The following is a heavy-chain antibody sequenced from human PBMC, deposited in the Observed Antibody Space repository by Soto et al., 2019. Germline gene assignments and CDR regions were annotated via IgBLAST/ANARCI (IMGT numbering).Heavy chain of an antibody. D-gene: IGHD3-22*01. CDR1: GFTFSSYG. J-gene: IGHJ4*02. CDR3: ARDAPDSSGYPMYYFDY. CDR2: IWYDGSNK. V-gene: IGHV3-33*01. Sequence: GGSLRLSCAASGFTFSSYGMHWVRQAPGKGLEWVAVIWYDGSNKYYADSVKGRFTISRDNSKNTLYLQMNSLRAEDTAVYYCARDAPDSSGYPMYYFDYWGQGTLVTVSS.